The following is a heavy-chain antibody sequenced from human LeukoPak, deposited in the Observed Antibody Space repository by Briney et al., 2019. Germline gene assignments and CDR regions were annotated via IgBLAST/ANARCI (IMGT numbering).Heavy chain of an antibody. CDR2: IKSDGSSA. CDR1: GFTFNSYW. CDR3: ASWTAEIVVVTAVMSDY. D-gene: IGHD2-21*02. J-gene: IGHJ4*02. V-gene: IGHV3-74*01. Sequence: PGGSLRLSCAASGFTFNSYWMHWVRQAPGKGLVWVSRIKSDGSSANYADSVRGRFTISRDNAKNTLYLQMNSLRAEDTAVYYCASWTAEIVVVTAVMSDYWGQGTLVTVSS.